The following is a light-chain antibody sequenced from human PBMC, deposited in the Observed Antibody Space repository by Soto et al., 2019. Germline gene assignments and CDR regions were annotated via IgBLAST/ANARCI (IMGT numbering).Light chain of an antibody. Sequence: DIQMTQSPSSLSASVGDRVTITCRASQSISTYLNWYQQKVGKAPKLLIYAASSLQRGVPSRFSGSGSETDSTLTISSLQPEDSATYYWQHSYSTPRTFGQGTKLEIK. V-gene: IGKV1-39*01. J-gene: IGKJ2*02. CDR3: QHSYSTPRT. CDR1: QSISTY. CDR2: AAS.